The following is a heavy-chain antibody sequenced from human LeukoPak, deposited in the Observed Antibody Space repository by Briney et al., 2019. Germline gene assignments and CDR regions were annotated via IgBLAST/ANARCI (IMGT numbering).Heavy chain of an antibody. V-gene: IGHV1-18*01. Sequence: ASVKDSCTASGYTFTSYGISWVRQAPGQGLEWMGWISAYNGNTNYAQKLQGRVTMTTDTSTSTAYMELRSLRSDDTAVYYCARSDYYDSSGYLGHYWGQGTLVTVSS. CDR3: ARSDYYDSSGYLGHY. D-gene: IGHD3-22*01. CDR1: GYTFTSYG. J-gene: IGHJ4*02. CDR2: ISAYNGNT.